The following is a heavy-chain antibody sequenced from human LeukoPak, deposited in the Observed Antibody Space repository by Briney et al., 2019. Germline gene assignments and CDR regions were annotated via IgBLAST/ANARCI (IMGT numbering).Heavy chain of an antibody. J-gene: IGHJ4*02. CDR1: GFTFSSYG. D-gene: IGHD3-22*01. CDR3: AKEAYDSRGYRYFDY. Sequence: RSLRLSCAASGFTFSSYGMHWVRQAAGKGPEWVAVISYDGSNQYYADSVKGRFTVSRDNSKNMVFLQMNSLRPEDTALYHCAKEAYDSRGYRYFDYWGQGTLVTVS. V-gene: IGHV3-30*18. CDR2: ISYDGSNQ.